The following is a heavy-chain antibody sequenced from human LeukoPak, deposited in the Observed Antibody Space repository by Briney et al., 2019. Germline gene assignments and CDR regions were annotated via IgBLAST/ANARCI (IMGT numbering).Heavy chain of an antibody. V-gene: IGHV1-2*02. J-gene: IGHJ5*02. CDR3: ARIYCSSTSCENWFDP. CDR2: INPNSGGT. CDR1: GYTFTGYY. Sequence: GTSVKVSCKASGYTFTGYYMHWVRQAPGQGLEWMGWINPNSGGTNYGQKFQGRVTMTRDTSISTAYMELSRLRSDDTAVDYCARIYCSSTSCENWFDPWGQGTLVTVSS. D-gene: IGHD2-2*01.